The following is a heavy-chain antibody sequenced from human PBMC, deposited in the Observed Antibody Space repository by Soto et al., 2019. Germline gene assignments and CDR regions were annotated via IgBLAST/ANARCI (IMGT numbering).Heavy chain of an antibody. CDR2: IYYSGST. CDR1: GGSISSSSYY. Sequence: QLQLQESGPGLVKPSETLSLTCTVSGGSISSSSYYWGWIRQPPGKGLEWIGSIYYSGSTYYNPSLQTRVTISVDTSKNQFSLKLSSVTAADTAVYYCARRTVTTLGFDYWGQGTLVTVSS. CDR3: ARRTVTTLGFDY. J-gene: IGHJ4*02. D-gene: IGHD4-4*01. V-gene: IGHV4-39*01.